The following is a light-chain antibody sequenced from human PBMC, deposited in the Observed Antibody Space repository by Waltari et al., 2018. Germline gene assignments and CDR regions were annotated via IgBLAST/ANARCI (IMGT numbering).Light chain of an antibody. J-gene: IGLJ3*02. V-gene: IGLV2-14*01. CDR3: SSYTSSSTLGV. CDR1: SSDVGGYNY. Sequence: QSALTQPASVSGSPGQSIPISCTGTSSDVGGYNYVSWYQQHPGKAPNLMVYEVSNRPSGVSKRFSGSKSGNTASLTISGLQAEDEADYYCSSYTSSSTLGVFGGGTKLTVL. CDR2: EVS.